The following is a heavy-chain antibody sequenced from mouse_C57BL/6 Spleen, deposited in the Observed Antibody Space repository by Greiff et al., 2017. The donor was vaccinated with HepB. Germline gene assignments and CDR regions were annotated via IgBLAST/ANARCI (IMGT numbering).Heavy chain of an antibody. D-gene: IGHD1-1*01. CDR2: ISSGSSTI. J-gene: IGHJ3*01. V-gene: IGHV5-17*01. CDR1: GFTFSDYG. Sequence: EVKLQESGGGLVKPGGSLKLSCAASGFTFSDYGMHWVRQAPEKGLEWVAYISSGSSTIYYADTVKGRFTISRDNAKNTLFLQMTSLRSEDTAMYYCARPDYGSSPTWFAYWGQGTLVTVSA. CDR3: ARPDYGSSPTWFAY.